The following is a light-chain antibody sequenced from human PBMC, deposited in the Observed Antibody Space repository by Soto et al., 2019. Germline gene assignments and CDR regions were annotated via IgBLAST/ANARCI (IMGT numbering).Light chain of an antibody. V-gene: IGLV7-43*01. Sequence: QAVVTQEPSLTVSPGGTVTLTCASSTGAVTSGNYPSWFQRKPGQAPRTLIYTTNDKHSWTPARFSGSLLGGRATLTLSGAQPEDEADYYFLLYYGGAHLVFGGGTQLTVL. J-gene: IGLJ3*02. CDR1: TGAVTSGNY. CDR3: LLYYGGAHLV. CDR2: TTN.